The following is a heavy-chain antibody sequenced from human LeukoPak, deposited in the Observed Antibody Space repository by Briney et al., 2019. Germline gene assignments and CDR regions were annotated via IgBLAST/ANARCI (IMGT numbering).Heavy chain of an antibody. CDR2: ISGSGGST. D-gene: IGHD3-9*01. V-gene: IGHV3-23*01. CDR1: GFTFSSYA. CDR3: AKDSYYDILTGYYRGAFDI. J-gene: IGHJ3*02. Sequence: GGFLRLSCAASGFTFSSYAMSWVRQAPGKGLEWVSAISGSGGSTYYADSVKGRFTISRDNSKNTLYLQMNSLRAEDTAVYYCAKDSYYDILTGYYRGAFDIWGQGTMVTVSS.